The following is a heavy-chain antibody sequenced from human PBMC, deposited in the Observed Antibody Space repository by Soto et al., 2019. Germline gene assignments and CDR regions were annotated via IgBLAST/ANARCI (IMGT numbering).Heavy chain of an antibody. V-gene: IGHV2-5*02. Sequence: QITLKESGPTLVKPTQTLTLTCTFSGFSLSTTGVGVGWVRQPRGKALEFLALVYWDDDQKFRPSLRNSLTITKDTSKNEVVLTMTTMPSVDSGTYYCVHTPKYRFGGLHYWCRGTLVTVSS. CDR1: GFSLSTTGVG. D-gene: IGHD2-15*01. J-gene: IGHJ4*02. CDR3: VHTPKYRFGGLHY. CDR2: VYWDDDQ.